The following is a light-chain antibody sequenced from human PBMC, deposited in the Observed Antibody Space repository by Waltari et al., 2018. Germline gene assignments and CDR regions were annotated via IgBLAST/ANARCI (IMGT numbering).Light chain of an antibody. Sequence: QSALTQPRSVSGSPGQSVTISCTGTSSAVGGYNYVSWHQPHPGKAPKLMIYDVSKRPAGVPDRFSGSKSGNTASLTISGLQAEDEADYYCCSDAGSYTGVFGGGTKLTVL. CDR3: CSDAGSYTGV. CDR2: DVS. J-gene: IGLJ3*02. CDR1: SSAVGGYNY. V-gene: IGLV2-11*01.